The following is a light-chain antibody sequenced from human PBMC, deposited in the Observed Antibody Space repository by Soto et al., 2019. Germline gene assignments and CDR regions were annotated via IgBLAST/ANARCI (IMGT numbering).Light chain of an antibody. CDR2: EVS. J-gene: IGLJ2*01. V-gene: IGLV2-14*01. Sequence: QSALTQPASVSGSPGQSIAISCTGTSSDVGGYNFVSWYQQHPGKAPKLMIYEVSNRPSGVSNRFSGSKSGDTASLTISGPQAEDEADYYCSSYTSSRTLAFGGGTKLTVL. CDR1: SSDVGGYNF. CDR3: SSYTSSRTLA.